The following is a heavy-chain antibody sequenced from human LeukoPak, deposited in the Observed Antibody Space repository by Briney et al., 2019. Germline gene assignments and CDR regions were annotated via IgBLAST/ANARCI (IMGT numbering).Heavy chain of an antibody. CDR2: IYYSGST. D-gene: IGHD3-3*01. Sequence: SETLSLTCTVSGGSISSYYWSWLRQPPGKGLEWIGYIYYSGSTNYNPSLKSRVTISVDTSKNQFSLKLNSMTAADTAVYYCARTMGYFDYWGQGTLVTASS. CDR1: GGSISSYY. CDR3: ARTMGYFDY. V-gene: IGHV4-59*01. J-gene: IGHJ4*02.